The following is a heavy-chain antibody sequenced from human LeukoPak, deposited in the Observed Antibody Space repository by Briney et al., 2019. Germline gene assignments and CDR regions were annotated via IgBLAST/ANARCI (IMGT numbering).Heavy chain of an antibody. V-gene: IGHV3-7*01. D-gene: IGHD3-3*01. CDR3: ARDKLRDFWSGYYSAREYSFDY. J-gene: IGHJ4*02. Sequence: GGSLRLSCAASGFTFSRYWMSWVRQAPGKGLEWVANIKQDGSEKNYVDSVKGRITISRDNAKNSLYLQMNSLRAEDTAMYYCARDKLRDFWSGYYSAREYSFDYWGQGTLVTVSS. CDR2: IKQDGSEK. CDR1: GFTFSRYW.